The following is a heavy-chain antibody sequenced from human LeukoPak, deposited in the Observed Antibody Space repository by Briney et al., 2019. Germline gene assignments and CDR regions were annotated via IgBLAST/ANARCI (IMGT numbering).Heavy chain of an antibody. CDR1: GFMFSTYA. D-gene: IGHD2-15*01. Sequence: PGGSLRLSCEVSGFMFSTYAMHWVRQAPGKGPEFVSGINTYGGSTHYAKSVKGRFTISRDNSKNTLYLQMGSLRAGDTAVYYCARGRSAAEYDAFDIWGQGTLVTVSS. CDR2: INTYGGST. CDR3: ARGRSAAEYDAFDI. J-gene: IGHJ3*02. V-gene: IGHV3-64*01.